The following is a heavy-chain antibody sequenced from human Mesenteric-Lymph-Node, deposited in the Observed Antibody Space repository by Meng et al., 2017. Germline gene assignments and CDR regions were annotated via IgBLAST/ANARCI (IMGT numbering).Heavy chain of an antibody. V-gene: IGHV6-1*01. CDR3: GRGQMSAFDI. Sequence: SCAISGDSFFSNNVAWNCIRQSPSRGLEWLGRTYYMSKWNYDYALSVKSRVTIDLDTSKNQFSLQLISVTPEDTAVYYCGRGQMSAFDIWGQGTRVTVSS. J-gene: IGHJ3*02. CDR1: GDSFFSNNVA. CDR2: TYYMSKWNY.